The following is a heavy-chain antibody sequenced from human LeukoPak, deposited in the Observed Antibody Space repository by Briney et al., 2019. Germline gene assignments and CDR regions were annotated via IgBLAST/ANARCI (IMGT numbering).Heavy chain of an antibody. CDR1: GFMFRSYW. CDR2: IKEDGNEQ. CDR3: VREIYLNGGGGIDY. V-gene: IGHV3-7*01. D-gene: IGHD2-21*01. J-gene: IGHJ4*02. Sequence: GGSLRLSCAASGFMFRSYWMSWVRQAPGKGLEWVANIKEDGNEQYYVASVKGRFTISRDNAKNSLYLQINSLRAEDTAIYYCVREIYLNGGGGIDYWGQGTLVTVSS.